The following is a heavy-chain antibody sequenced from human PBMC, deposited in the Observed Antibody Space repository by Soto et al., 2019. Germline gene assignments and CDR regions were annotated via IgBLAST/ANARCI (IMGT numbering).Heavy chain of an antibody. CDR3: ARDLLWSAQKPIDF. D-gene: IGHD2-21*01. Sequence: QVRLLQCGAEVKKPGASVKVSCKASGYTFSGYNMHWVRQAPGQGLEWMGWINPNSGGTNFARKFQGRVTMTRDTSIGTAYMELTNLTSDDTAVYFYARDLLWSAQKPIDFWGQGTLVTVSS. CDR1: GYTFSGYN. CDR2: INPNSGGT. J-gene: IGHJ4*02. V-gene: IGHV1-2*02.